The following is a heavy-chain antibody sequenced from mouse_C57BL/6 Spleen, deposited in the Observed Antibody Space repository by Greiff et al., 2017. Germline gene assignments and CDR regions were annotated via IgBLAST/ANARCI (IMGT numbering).Heavy chain of an antibody. V-gene: IGHV5-16*01. Sequence: EVQVVESEGGLVQPGSSMKLSCTASGFTFSDYYMAWVRQVPEKGLEWVANINYDGSSTYYLDSLKSRFIISRDNAKNILYLQMSSLKSEDTATYYCARDGSAGTGYWYFDVWGTGTTVTVSS. CDR3: ARDGSAGTGYWYFDV. CDR2: INYDGSST. D-gene: IGHD4-1*01. J-gene: IGHJ1*03. CDR1: GFTFSDYY.